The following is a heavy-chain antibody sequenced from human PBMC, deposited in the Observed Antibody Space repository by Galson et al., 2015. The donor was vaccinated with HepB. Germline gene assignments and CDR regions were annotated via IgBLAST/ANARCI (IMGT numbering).Heavy chain of an antibody. J-gene: IGHJ4*02. CDR2: ISSSSSTI. CDR1: GFTFSSNR. D-gene: IGHD5-24*01. Sequence: SLRLSCADSGFTFSSNRMNWVRQAPGKGLEGVSYISSSSSTIYYADSLKGRFTISRDNAKNSLYLQMNSLRAEDTAVYYCARQSGRWLQLALDYWGQGTLVTVSS. V-gene: IGHV3-48*04. CDR3: ARQSGRWLQLALDY.